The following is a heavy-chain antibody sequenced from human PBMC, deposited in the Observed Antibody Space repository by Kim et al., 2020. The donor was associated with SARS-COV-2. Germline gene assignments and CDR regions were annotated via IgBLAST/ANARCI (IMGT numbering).Heavy chain of an antibody. CDR3: AKVGYDWSIDY. V-gene: IGHV3-74*01. D-gene: IGHD3-9*01. CDR2: IDSDGSIT. J-gene: IGHJ4*02. CDR1: GFSFSNNW. Sequence: GGSLRLSCAASGFSFSNNWMYWVRQAPGKGLVWVSCIDSDGSITNYADSVKGRFIISRDNGKNTLYLQMKSLRAEDTAVYYCAKVGYDWSIDYWGQGTLVTVSS.